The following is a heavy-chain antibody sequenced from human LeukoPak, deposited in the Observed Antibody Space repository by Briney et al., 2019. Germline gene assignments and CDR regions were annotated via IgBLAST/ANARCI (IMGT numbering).Heavy chain of an antibody. CDR3: ARERSQFDY. D-gene: IGHD3-10*01. CDR1: GFTFSSYS. J-gene: IGHJ4*02. CDR2: ISSRSCTI. Sequence: PGGSLRLSCAASGFTFSSYSMNWVRQAPGKGLEWVSYISSRSCTIYYGDSVKGRFTVSRDNAKNSLYLQMNSLRAEDTAVYYCARERSQFDYWGQGTLVTVCS. V-gene: IGHV3-48*01.